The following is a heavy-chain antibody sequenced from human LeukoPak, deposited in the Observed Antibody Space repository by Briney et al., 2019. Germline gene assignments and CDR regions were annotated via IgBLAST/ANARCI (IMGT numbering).Heavy chain of an antibody. J-gene: IGHJ4*02. V-gene: IGHV3-21*01. CDR3: AGNYYDSSGHDY. CDR2: ISSSSTYI. Sequence: GGSLRLSCAASGFTFSRYTMNWVRQAPGKGLEWVSSISSSSTYIYYADSVKGRFTISRDNAKNSLYLRMNSLRAEDTAVYYCAGNYYDSSGHDYWGQGTVVTVSS. CDR1: GFTFSRYT. D-gene: IGHD3-22*01.